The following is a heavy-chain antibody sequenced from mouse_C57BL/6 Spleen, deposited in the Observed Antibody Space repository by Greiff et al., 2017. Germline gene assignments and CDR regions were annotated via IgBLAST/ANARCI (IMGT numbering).Heavy chain of an antibody. CDR2: INPNYGTT. Sequence: EVQLQQSGPELVKPGASVKISCKASGYSFTDYNMNWVKQSNGKSLEWIGVINPNYGTTSYNQKFKGKATLTVDQSSSTAYMQLNSLTSEDSAVYYCARSPVITTVVATDYFDYWGQGTTLTVSS. CDR3: ARSPVITTVVATDYFDY. CDR1: GYSFTDYN. D-gene: IGHD1-1*01. V-gene: IGHV1-39*01. J-gene: IGHJ2*01.